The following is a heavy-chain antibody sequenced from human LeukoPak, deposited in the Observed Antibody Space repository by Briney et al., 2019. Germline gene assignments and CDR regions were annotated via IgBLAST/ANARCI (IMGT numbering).Heavy chain of an antibody. CDR1: GFTFSSYW. Sequence: GGSLRLSCAASGFTFSSYWMSWVRQAPGKGLEWVAVISYDGSNKYYADSVKGRFTISRDNSKNTLYLQMNSLRAEDTAVYYCARVLGPAGKQKKSPSGAFDIWGQGTMVTVSS. D-gene: IGHD3-10*01. V-gene: IGHV3-30-3*01. J-gene: IGHJ3*02. CDR3: ARVLGPAGKQKKSPSGAFDI. CDR2: ISYDGSNK.